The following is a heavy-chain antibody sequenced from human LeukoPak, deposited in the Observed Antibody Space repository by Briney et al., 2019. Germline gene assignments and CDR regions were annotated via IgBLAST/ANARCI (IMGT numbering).Heavy chain of an antibody. CDR1: GYTFTGYY. CDR2: INPNSGGT. Sequence: ASVKVSCKASGYTFTGYYMHWVRQAPGQGLEWMGWINPNSGGTNYAQKFQGRVTMTRDTSISTAYMELSRLRSDDTAVYYCARDGIAAAGTPNWFDPWGQGTLVTVSS. J-gene: IGHJ5*02. CDR3: ARDGIAAAGTPNWFDP. V-gene: IGHV1-2*02. D-gene: IGHD6-13*01.